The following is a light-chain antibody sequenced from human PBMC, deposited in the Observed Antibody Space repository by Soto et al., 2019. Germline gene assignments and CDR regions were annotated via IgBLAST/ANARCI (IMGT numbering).Light chain of an antibody. J-gene: IGKJ1*01. CDR1: QSIRDH. V-gene: IGKV1-17*01. Sequence: DIQMTQSPSSLSASVGDRVTIPCRASQSIRDHLGWYQQKPEKAPKSLIHVASSLHSGVPSRFSGSGSVTEFARTISSLQPEDFATYYCVQHTSDPWTFGQGNRVEI. CDR3: VQHTSDPWT. CDR2: VAS.